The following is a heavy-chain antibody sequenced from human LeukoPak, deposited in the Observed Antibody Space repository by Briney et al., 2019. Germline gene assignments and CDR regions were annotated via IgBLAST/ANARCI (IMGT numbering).Heavy chain of an antibody. D-gene: IGHD1/OR15-1a*01. CDR2: ISSSGNNI. V-gene: IGHV3-23*01. J-gene: IGHJ4*02. CDR3: AKRNMGTPSYYCDS. Sequence: GGSLRLSCAASGFTFSNYAMSWVRQAPGKGLEWLSFISSSGNNIKYADPVKGRFTISRDNSKNSLYLEMTSLRAADTAVYYCAKRNMGTPSYYCDSWGQGTLVTVSS. CDR1: GFTFSNYA.